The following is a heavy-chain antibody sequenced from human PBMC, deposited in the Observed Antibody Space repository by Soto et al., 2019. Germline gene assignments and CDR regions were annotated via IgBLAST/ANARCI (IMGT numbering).Heavy chain of an antibody. CDR1: GFTFSSYE. CDR2: ISSSGSTI. Sequence: PGGSLSLSCAASGFTFSSYEMNWVRQAPGKGLEWVSYISSSGSTIYYADSVKGRFTISRDNAKNSLYLQMNSLRAEDTAVYYCARVLASYSSSWYVSSEVYYYYGMDVWGQGTTVTVSS. D-gene: IGHD6-13*01. V-gene: IGHV3-48*03. CDR3: ARVLASYSSSWYVSSEVYYYYGMDV. J-gene: IGHJ6*02.